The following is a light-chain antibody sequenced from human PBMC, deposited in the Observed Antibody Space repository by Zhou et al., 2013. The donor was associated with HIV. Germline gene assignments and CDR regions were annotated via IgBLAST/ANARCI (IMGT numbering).Light chain of an antibody. V-gene: IGKV1-39*01. Sequence: DIQMTQSPSSLSASVGDRVTIPCRASQSITNYLNWYQQKPGKAPKLLIYAASSLQSGVPSRFSGSGSGTDFTLTIRSLQPDDTGIYYCQQSYRVPPTFGQGTNLEI. J-gene: IGKJ2*01. CDR2: AAS. CDR1: QSITNY. CDR3: QQSYRVPPT.